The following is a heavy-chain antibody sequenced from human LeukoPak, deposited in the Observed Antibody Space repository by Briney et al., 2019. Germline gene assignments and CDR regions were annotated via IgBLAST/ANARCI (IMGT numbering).Heavy chain of an antibody. V-gene: IGHV1-2*02. CDR1: GYTFTDYY. D-gene: IGHD6-13*01. Sequence: ASVKVSCKASGYTFTDYYMHWVRQAPGQGLEWMGWINPNSGGTNYAQQFQGRVTMTRDTSISTAYMELSNLRSDDTAVYNCARGIAAAGGRWFDPWGQGTLVTVSS. CDR2: INPNSGGT. J-gene: IGHJ5*02. CDR3: ARGIAAAGGRWFDP.